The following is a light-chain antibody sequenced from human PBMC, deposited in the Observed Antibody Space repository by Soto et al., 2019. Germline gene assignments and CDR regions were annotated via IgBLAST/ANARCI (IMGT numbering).Light chain of an antibody. V-gene: IGLV2-14*03. Sequence: QSALTQPASVSGSPGQSITIFCTGTSSDVGGYNYVSWYQQHPGKAPKLIIYDVTIRPSGLSSRFSGSKSGNTASLTISRLQAEDEADYYCSSYISSTSTIYVFGTGTKVTVL. J-gene: IGLJ1*01. CDR2: DVT. CDR1: SSDVGGYNY. CDR3: SSYISSTSTIYV.